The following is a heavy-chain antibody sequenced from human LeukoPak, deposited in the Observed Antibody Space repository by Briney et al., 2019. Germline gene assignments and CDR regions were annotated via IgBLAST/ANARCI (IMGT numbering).Heavy chain of an antibody. V-gene: IGHV3-30*18. CDR1: GFTFSAYG. CDR3: AKGSVAGTWNYIED. J-gene: IGHJ4*02. Sequence: PGGSLKLSCAASGFTFSAYGMHGVRQPPGKGLEWVAVISYDGDSKYYGDSVRGRFTISRDNSKTTLDLQMHSLRPDDTAVYYCAKGSVAGTWNYIEDWGRGALVTVSS. D-gene: IGHD6-19*01. CDR2: ISYDGDSK.